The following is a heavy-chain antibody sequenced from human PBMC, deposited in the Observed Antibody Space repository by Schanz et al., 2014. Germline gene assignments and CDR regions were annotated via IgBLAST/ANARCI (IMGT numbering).Heavy chain of an antibody. Sequence: EVHLVESGGGLVQPGGSLRLSCAASGFNFITFAMSWVRQAPGKGPEWASAIGGDASRTYYADSVKGRFTISRDNSKSPLYLKMNSLRADDTAVYYCARAPPLVRGIAGWFGPWGQGSLVTVSS. D-gene: IGHD3-10*01. CDR3: ARAPPLVRGIAGWFGP. CDR1: GFNFITFA. J-gene: IGHJ5*02. V-gene: IGHV3-23*04. CDR2: IGGDASRT.